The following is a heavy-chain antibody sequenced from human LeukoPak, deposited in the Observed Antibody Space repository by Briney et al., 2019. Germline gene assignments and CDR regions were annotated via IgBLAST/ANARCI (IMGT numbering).Heavy chain of an antibody. CDR3: ATSLECLLDY. CDR1: GFTFSSYW. Sequence: GGSLRLSCSASGFTFSSYWMHWVRQAPGRGLVWVSRINTDGSSTSYADSVKGRFTISRDNAKNTLYLQMNSLRAEDTAVYYCATSLECLLDYWGQGTLVTVSS. J-gene: IGHJ4*02. D-gene: IGHD3-3*02. CDR2: INTDGSST. V-gene: IGHV3-74*01.